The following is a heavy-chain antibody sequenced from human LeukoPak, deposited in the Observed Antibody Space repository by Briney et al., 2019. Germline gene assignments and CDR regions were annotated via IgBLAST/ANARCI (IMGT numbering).Heavy chain of an antibody. Sequence: PSETLSLTCTVSGGSISSSSYYWSWIRQPPGKGLEWIGYIYYSGSTNYNPSLKSRVTISVDTSKNQFSLKLSSVTAADTAVYYCARDNYDSSGYYPFDYWGQGTLVTVSS. D-gene: IGHD3-22*01. CDR3: ARDNYDSSGYYPFDY. CDR1: GGSISSSSYY. J-gene: IGHJ4*02. CDR2: IYYSGST. V-gene: IGHV4-61*01.